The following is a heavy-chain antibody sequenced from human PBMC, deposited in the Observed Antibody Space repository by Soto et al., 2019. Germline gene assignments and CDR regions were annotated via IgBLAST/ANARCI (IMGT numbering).Heavy chain of an antibody. CDR3: AREGSRPYYYYGMDV. D-gene: IGHD2-15*01. Sequence: QVQLVQSGAELKKPGASVKVSCKASGYSFTTYGIAWVRQAPGQGLEWMGWISTYNGDTDYAQNLQGRVIMTTDTSTNTAYMELRSLRSDDTAVYYCAREGSRPYYYYGMDVWGQGTTVSVSS. CDR1: GYSFTTYG. V-gene: IGHV1-18*01. J-gene: IGHJ6*02. CDR2: ISTYNGDT.